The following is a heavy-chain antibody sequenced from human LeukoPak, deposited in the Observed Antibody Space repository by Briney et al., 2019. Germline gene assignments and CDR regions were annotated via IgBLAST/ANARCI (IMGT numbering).Heavy chain of an antibody. CDR1: GYTFTGYY. Sequence: ASVKVSCKASGYTFTGYYMHWVRQAPGQGLEWMGWINPNSGGTNYAQKFQGRVTMTRDTSISTAYMELSRLRSDDTAVYYCARDGMGYDILTGYYPENWFDPWGQGTLVTVSS. V-gene: IGHV1-2*02. J-gene: IGHJ5*02. D-gene: IGHD3-9*01. CDR3: ARDGMGYDILTGYYPENWFDP. CDR2: INPNSGGT.